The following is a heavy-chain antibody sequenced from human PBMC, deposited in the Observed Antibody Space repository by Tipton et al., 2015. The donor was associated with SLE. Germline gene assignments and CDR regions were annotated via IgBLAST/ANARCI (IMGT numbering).Heavy chain of an antibody. CDR2: VSYSGVT. Sequence: TLSLTCTVSDDSITTDYWTWIRQPPGKGLEYIGYVSYSGVTNSNPSLQSRVTMSIDTSKNQFSLKLSSVTAADTAVYFCARADRGNCRNSDCYIFDYWGQGAPVSVSS. CDR3: ARADRGNCRNSDCYIFDY. V-gene: IGHV4-59*08. J-gene: IGHJ4*02. CDR1: DDSITTDY. D-gene: IGHD2-21*01.